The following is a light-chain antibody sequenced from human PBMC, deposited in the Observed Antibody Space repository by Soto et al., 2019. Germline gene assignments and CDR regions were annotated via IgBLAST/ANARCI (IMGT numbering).Light chain of an antibody. V-gene: IGKV3-11*01. Sequence: IRLTQSPSTMSLSPEERATLSCRASQSVSSYLAWYQQKPGQAPRLLIYDASNRATGIPARFSGSGSGTDFTLTISCLEPEDFAVYYCQQRSKWPWTFGQGTKVDIK. J-gene: IGKJ1*01. CDR1: QSVSSY. CDR2: DAS. CDR3: QQRSKWPWT.